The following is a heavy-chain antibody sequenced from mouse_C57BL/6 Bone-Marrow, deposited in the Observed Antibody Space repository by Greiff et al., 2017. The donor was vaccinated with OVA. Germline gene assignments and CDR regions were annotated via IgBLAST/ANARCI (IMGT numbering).Heavy chain of an antibody. D-gene: IGHD1-1*01. Sequence: EVKVVESGEGLVKPGGSLKLSCAASGFTSSSYAMSWVRQTPEKRLEWVAYISSGGDYIYYADTVKGRFTIFRANARNTLSLQISSLKSERTAMYYCTRVPYYYGSSRYAMDYWGQGTSVTVSS. V-gene: IGHV5-9-1*02. CDR2: ISSGGDYI. CDR1: GFTSSSYA. J-gene: IGHJ4*01. CDR3: TRVPYYYGSSRYAMDY.